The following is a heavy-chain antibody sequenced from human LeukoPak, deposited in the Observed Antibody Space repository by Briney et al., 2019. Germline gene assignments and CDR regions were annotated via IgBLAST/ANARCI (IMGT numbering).Heavy chain of an antibody. J-gene: IGHJ4*02. CDR2: IDHSGST. Sequence: SETLSLTCAVYGGSFSGYYWSWIRQPPGKGLEWIGEIDHSGSTNYNPSLKSRVTISVDTSKNQFSLKLTSVTAADTAVYYCARLLRLVYYDSSGSDFDYWGQGTLVTVSS. D-gene: IGHD3-22*01. CDR1: GGSFSGYY. V-gene: IGHV4-34*01. CDR3: ARLLRLVYYDSSGSDFDY.